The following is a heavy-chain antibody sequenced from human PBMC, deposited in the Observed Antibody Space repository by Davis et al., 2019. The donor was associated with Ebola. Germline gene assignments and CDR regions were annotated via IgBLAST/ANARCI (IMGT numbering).Heavy chain of an antibody. Sequence: GESLKISCAASGFTFSSYSMNWVRQAPGKGLEWVSSISSSSSSTIYYADSVKGRFTISRDNAKNSLYLQMNSLRDEDTAVYYCARYPGGWHYYFDYWGQGTLVTVSS. V-gene: IGHV3-48*02. CDR1: GFTFSSYS. CDR2: ISSSSSSTI. D-gene: IGHD2-15*01. J-gene: IGHJ4*02. CDR3: ARYPGGWHYYFDY.